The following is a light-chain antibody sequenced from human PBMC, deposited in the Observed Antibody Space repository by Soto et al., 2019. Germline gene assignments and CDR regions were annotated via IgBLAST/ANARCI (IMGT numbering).Light chain of an antibody. CDR1: QSVSSSY. V-gene: IGKV3D-20*02. CDR3: QRRSNWPPIT. CDR2: GAS. Sequence: EIVLTQSPGTLSLSPGERATLSCRASQSVSSSYLAWYQQKPGQAPRLLIYGASSRATGIPDRFSGGGSGTDFILTISRLEPEDFAVYYCQRRSNWPPITFGQGTRLEIK. J-gene: IGKJ5*01.